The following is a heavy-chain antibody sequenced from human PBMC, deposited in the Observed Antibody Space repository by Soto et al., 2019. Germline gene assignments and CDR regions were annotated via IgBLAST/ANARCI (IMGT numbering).Heavy chain of an antibody. J-gene: IGHJ6*02. CDR2: INHSGST. CDR3: ARAQWLVPYYYYYHGMDV. V-gene: IGHV4-34*01. CDR1: GGSFSGYY. Sequence: SETLSLTCAVYGGSFSGYYWSWIRQPPGKGLEWIGEINHSGSTNYNPSLKSRVTISVDTSKNQFSLKLSSVTAADTAVYYCARAQWLVPYYYYYHGMDVWGQGTTVTVSS. D-gene: IGHD6-19*01.